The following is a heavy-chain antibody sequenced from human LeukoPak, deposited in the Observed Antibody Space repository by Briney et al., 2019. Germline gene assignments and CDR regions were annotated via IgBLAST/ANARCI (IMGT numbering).Heavy chain of an antibody. CDR3: ARVGYYGSGNTYYMDV. Sequence: SVKFSCKASGRTFSSYAISWVRQAPGHGLEWRGGIIPIFGTANYAQKFQGRVTITADESTSTAYMELGSLRSEDTAVYYCARVGYYGSGNTYYMDVWGKGTTVTVSS. CDR1: GRTFSSYA. V-gene: IGHV1-69*13. J-gene: IGHJ6*03. CDR2: IIPIFGTA. D-gene: IGHD3-10*01.